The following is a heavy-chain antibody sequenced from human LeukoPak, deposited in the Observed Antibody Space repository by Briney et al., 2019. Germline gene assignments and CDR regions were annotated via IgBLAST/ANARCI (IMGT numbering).Heavy chain of an antibody. J-gene: IGHJ4*02. CDR3: ARDQATDYDFWSGPRGYFDY. CDR1: GFTVSSNY. D-gene: IGHD3-3*01. CDR2: ISSSSSYI. Sequence: PGGSLRLSCAASGFTVSSNYMNWVRQAPGKGLEWVSSISSSSSYIYYADSVKGRFTISRDNAKNSLYLQMNSLRAEDTAVYYCARDQATDYDFWSGPRGYFDYWGQGTLVTVSS. V-gene: IGHV3-21*01.